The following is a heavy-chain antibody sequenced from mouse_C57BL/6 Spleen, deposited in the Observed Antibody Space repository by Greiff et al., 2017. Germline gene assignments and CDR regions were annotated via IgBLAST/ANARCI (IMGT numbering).Heavy chain of an antibody. CDR2: IWSDGST. V-gene: IGHV2-6-1*01. CDR3: ARHEGSGYTGVFAY. Sequence: VKLVESGPGLVAPSQSLSITCTVSGFSLTSYGVHWVRQPPGKGLEWLVVIWSDGSTTYNSALKSRLSISKDNSKSQVFLKMNSLQTDDTAMYYCARHEGSGYTGVFAYWGQGTLVTVSA. D-gene: IGHD3-2*02. CDR1: GFSLTSYG. J-gene: IGHJ3*01.